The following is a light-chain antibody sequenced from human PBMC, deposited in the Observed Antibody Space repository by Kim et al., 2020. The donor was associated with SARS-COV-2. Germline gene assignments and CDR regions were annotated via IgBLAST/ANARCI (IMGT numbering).Light chain of an antibody. Sequence: QLTQSPSSLSASVGDRVTITCQASLDINNYLNWYQQKPGKAPKLLIYHASNLETGVPSRFSGSGSGSGTDYTFTISSLQSEDVATYYCQQYDNVFTFVGGTKVDIK. CDR3: QQYDNVFT. V-gene: IGKV1-33*01. CDR2: HAS. J-gene: IGKJ4*01. CDR1: LDINNY.